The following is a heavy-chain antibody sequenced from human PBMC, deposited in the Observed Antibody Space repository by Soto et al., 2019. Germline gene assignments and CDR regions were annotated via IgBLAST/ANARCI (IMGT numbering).Heavy chain of an antibody. Sequence: APVKFSCKSSAYTFTSHGISWVRQAPGQGLEWMGWISGYNGDTDYAQKFQGRVTMTTDTSPSTAYMEVRSLRSDDAAVYYCARDKPQEIVGYNCYYCMDWWGQGTTVTVSS. D-gene: IGHD3-16*02. V-gene: IGHV1-18*04. CDR1: AYTFTSHG. CDR3: ARDKPQEIVGYNCYYCMDW. CDR2: ISGYNGDT. J-gene: IGHJ6*01.